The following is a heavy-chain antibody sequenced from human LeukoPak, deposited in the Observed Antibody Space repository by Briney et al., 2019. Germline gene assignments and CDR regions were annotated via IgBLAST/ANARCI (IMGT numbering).Heavy chain of an antibody. D-gene: IGHD6-19*01. CDR2: IYYSGST. CDR1: GGSISSYY. CDR3: ARGAVAGTPRNYFAS. V-gene: IGHV4-59*08. J-gene: IGHJ4*02. Sequence: SETLSLTCTVSGGSISSYYWSWIRQPPGKGLEWIGYIYYSGSTNYNPSLKSRVTISVDTSKNQFSLKLSSVTAADTAVYYCARGAVAGTPRNYFASGGQGTLVT.